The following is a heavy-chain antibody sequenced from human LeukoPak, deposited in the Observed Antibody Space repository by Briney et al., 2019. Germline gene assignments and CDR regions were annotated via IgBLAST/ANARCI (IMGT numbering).Heavy chain of an antibody. CDR3: GRDRYVSI. CDR2: INQNGSEK. J-gene: IGHJ3*02. D-gene: IGHD2-2*01. V-gene: IGHV3-7*01. CDR1: GFIFSNYW. Sequence: GRSLRLSCATSGFIFSNYWMSWVRQAPGKGLEWVANINQNGSEKYYVGSVKGRFTISRDNAKNSLYLQMNSLRAEDTAVYYCGRDRYVSIWGQGTMVTVSS.